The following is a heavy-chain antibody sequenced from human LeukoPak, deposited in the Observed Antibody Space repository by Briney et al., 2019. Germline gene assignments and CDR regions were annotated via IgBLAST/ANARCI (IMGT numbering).Heavy chain of an antibody. CDR3: ARDTDYSVLDY. Sequence: SETLSLTCTVSGGSISSSSYYWGWIRQPPGKGLEWIGSIYYSGSTYYNPSLMSRVTISVDTSKNQFSLKLSSVTAADTAVYYCARDTDYSVLDYWGQGTLVTVSS. V-gene: IGHV4-39*07. CDR1: GGSISSSSYY. D-gene: IGHD4-11*01. J-gene: IGHJ4*02. CDR2: IYYSGST.